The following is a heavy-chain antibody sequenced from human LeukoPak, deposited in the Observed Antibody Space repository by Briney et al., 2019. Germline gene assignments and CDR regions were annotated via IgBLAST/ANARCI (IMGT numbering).Heavy chain of an antibody. Sequence: ASVKVSCKASGYTFTSYYMHGVRQAPGQGLEWMGIISPSGASTTYAQKFQGRVTITADESTSTAYMELSRLRFEDAAVYYCARQGYTNNLGGYFGDKDDGFDLWGQGTMVTVSS. J-gene: IGHJ3*01. CDR3: ARQGYTNNLGGYFGDKDDGFDL. CDR1: GYTFTSYY. D-gene: IGHD3-9*01. V-gene: IGHV1-46*01. CDR2: ISPSGAST.